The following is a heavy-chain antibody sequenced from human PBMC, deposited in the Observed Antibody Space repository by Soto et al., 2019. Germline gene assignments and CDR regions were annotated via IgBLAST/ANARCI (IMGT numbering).Heavy chain of an antibody. Sequence: LSLTCAVSGFSLSSGYYWGWIRQPPGKGLECIGTIYHSGSTYYNPSLKSRVTISVDTSKNQFSLKLDSVTAADTAVYYCARGKWEPYYFDYWGQGTLVTVSS. CDR1: GFSLSSGYY. J-gene: IGHJ4*02. CDR3: ARGKWEPYYFDY. CDR2: IYHSGST. D-gene: IGHD1-26*01. V-gene: IGHV4-38-2*01.